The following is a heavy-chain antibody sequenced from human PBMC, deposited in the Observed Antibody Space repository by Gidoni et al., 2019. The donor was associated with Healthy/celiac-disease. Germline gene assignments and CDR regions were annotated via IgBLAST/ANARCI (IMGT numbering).Heavy chain of an antibody. V-gene: IGHV3-53*01. CDR3: ARWTYYYGSGSYDY. J-gene: IGHJ4*02. Sequence: EVQLVESGGGLIQPGGSLRLSCAASGFTVSSNYMSWVRQAPGKGLEWVSVIYSGGSTYYADSVKGRFTISRDNSKNTLYLQMNSLRAEDTAVYYCARWTYYYGSGSYDYWGQGTLVTVSS. CDR1: GFTVSSNY. D-gene: IGHD3-10*01. CDR2: IYSGGST.